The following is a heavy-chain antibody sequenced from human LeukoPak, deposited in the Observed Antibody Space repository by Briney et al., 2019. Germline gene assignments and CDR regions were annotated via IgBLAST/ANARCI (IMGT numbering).Heavy chain of an antibody. CDR3: ARDGTRGSSIIRVYYFDY. J-gene: IGHJ4*02. CDR1: GFTFSSYV. Sequence: GGSLRLSCAASGFTFSSYVMSSVRQAPGKGLEWLANIKQDGSEKYYVDSVKGRFTISRDDAKNSLYLQMNSLRAEDTAVYYCARDGTRGSSIIRVYYFDYWGQGTLVTVSS. CDR2: IKQDGSEK. V-gene: IGHV3-7*01. D-gene: IGHD1-1*01.